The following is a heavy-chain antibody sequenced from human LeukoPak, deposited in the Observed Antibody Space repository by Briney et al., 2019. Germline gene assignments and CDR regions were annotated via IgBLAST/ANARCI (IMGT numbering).Heavy chain of an antibody. Sequence: GGSLRLSCAASGFTFSSYGMNWVRQAPGKGLEWVSYISSSSSTIYYADSVKGRFTISRDNAKNSLYLQMNSLRAEDTAVYYCARGVDFWSGYYYNWFDPWGQGTLVTVSS. CDR2: ISSSSSTI. J-gene: IGHJ5*02. D-gene: IGHD3-3*01. CDR3: ARGVDFWSGYYYNWFDP. CDR1: GFTFSSYG. V-gene: IGHV3-48*01.